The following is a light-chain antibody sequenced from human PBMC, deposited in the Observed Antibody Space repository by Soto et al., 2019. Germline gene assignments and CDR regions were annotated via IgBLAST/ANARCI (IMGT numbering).Light chain of an antibody. CDR2: EVG. V-gene: IGLV2-14*01. J-gene: IGLJ1*01. Sequence: QSALTQPASVSGSPGQTVTISCTGSSSDIGRYNYVSWYQHHPGEAPRLMIYEVGNRPSGVSNRFSGSKSGNTASLTISGLQPEDESDDYCTSFTTSSTWVFGTGTKLTVL. CDR3: TSFTTSSTWV. CDR1: SSDIGRYNY.